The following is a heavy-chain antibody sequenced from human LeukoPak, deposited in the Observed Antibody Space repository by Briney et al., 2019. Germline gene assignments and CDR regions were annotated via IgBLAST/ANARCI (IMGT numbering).Heavy chain of an antibody. CDR3: ASLYGGSHFDY. J-gene: IGHJ4*02. CDR1: GGSISSYY. Sequence: SETLSLTCTISGGSISSYYWSWIRQPPGKGLEWIGYIYYSGSTNYNPSLKSRVTISVDTSKNQFSLKLTSVTAADTAVYYCASLYGGSHFDYWGQGTLVTVX. V-gene: IGHV4-59*01. D-gene: IGHD4-23*01. CDR2: IYYSGST.